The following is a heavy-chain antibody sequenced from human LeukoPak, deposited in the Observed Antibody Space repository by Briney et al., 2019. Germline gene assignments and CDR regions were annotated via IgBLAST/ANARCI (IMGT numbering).Heavy chain of an antibody. V-gene: IGHV4-39*07. J-gene: IGHJ6*03. CDR1: GGSISSSSYY. CDR3: AREGKGYYYYMDV. Sequence: SETLSLTCTDSGGSISSSSYYWGWIRQPPGKGRERIGSIYYSGSTYYNPSLKSRVTISVDTSKNQFSLKLSSVTAADTAVYYCAREGKGYYYYMDVWGKGTMVTVSS. CDR2: IYYSGST.